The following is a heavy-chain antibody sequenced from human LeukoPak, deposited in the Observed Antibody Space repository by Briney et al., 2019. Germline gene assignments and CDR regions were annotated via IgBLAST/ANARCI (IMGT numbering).Heavy chain of an antibody. Sequence: SETLSLTCTVSGGSISSGSYYWSWIRQPAGKGLEWIGRIYTSGSTNYNPSLKSRVTISVDTSKNQFSLKLSSVTAADTAVYYCARGCSGGSCIGDVLGFDYWGQGTLVTVSS. D-gene: IGHD2-15*01. J-gene: IGHJ4*02. CDR2: IYTSGST. CDR3: ARGCSGGSCIGDVLGFDY. CDR1: GGSISSGSYY. V-gene: IGHV4-61*02.